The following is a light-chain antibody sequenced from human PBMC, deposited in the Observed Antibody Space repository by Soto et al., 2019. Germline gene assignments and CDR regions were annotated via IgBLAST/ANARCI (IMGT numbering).Light chain of an antibody. CDR1: RSVSGSY. V-gene: IGKV3-20*01. J-gene: IGKJ3*01. Sequence: EIVLTQSPGTLSLSPGERATLSCRDSRSVSGSYLAWYQQKPGQAPRLLIYGASSRATGIPDRFSGSGSGTDFTLTISTLEPEDFAVYYCQQYGGSPFTFGPGTKVDIK. CDR3: QQYGGSPFT. CDR2: GAS.